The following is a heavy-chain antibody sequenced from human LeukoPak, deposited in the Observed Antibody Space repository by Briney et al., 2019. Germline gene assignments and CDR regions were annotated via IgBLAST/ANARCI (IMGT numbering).Heavy chain of an antibody. CDR1: GGSISSGGYY. D-gene: IGHD3-10*02. CDR2: IYYSGST. J-gene: IGHJ3*02. Sequence: SETLSLTCTVSGGSISSGGYYWSWIRQHPGKGLEWIGYIYYSGSTYYNPSLKSRVTISVDTSKNQFSLKLSSVTAADTAVYYCARVSMFAISDIWGQGTMVTVSS. CDR3: ARVSMFAISDI. V-gene: IGHV4-31*03.